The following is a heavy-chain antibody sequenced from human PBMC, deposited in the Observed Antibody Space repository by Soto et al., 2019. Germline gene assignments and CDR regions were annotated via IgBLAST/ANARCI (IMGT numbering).Heavy chain of an antibody. D-gene: IGHD3-22*01. Sequence: PGESRKSSCTGSGFTLSDYAMAWVRQARGKGLEWVSTMSGGSSVTYYGDSVKGRFTISRDNAKKTLFLQLNRLRAEDTATYYCAKVLTKNYYYPFDFWRQRTQVPASS. CDR3: AKVLTKNYYYPFDF. CDR2: MSGGSSVT. V-gene: IGHV3-23*01. CDR1: GFTLSDYA. J-gene: IGHJ4*02.